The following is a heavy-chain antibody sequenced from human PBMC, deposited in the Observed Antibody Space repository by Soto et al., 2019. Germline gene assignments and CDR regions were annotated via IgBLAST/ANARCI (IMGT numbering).Heavy chain of an antibody. V-gene: IGHV4-4*01. CDR1: GVSISSGNW. J-gene: IGHJ4*02. CDR3: ARLVYDTRLNYMYFDF. D-gene: IGHD2-8*01. Sequence: LSLTCAVSGVSISSGNWWTWVRQTPQRGLECIGEIFHDGTANYYPSFERRVAISVDTSKNQFSLKLTSVTAADTAIYFCARLVYDTRLNYMYFDFWGQGALVTVSS. CDR2: IFHDGTA.